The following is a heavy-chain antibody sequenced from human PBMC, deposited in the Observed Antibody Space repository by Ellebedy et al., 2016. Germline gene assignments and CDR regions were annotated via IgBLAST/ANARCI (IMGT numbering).Heavy chain of an antibody. J-gene: IGHJ4*02. CDR3: ARATSFGSGSYYSIPYLDY. V-gene: IGHV1-18*01. D-gene: IGHD3-10*01. CDR1: GYTFTSYG. Sequence: ASVKVSCKASGYTFTSYGISWVRQAPGQGLEWMGWISAYNGNTNYAQKLQGRVTMTTDTSTSTAYMELRSLRSDDTAVYYCARATSFGSGSYYSIPYLDYWGQGTLVTVSS. CDR2: ISAYNGNT.